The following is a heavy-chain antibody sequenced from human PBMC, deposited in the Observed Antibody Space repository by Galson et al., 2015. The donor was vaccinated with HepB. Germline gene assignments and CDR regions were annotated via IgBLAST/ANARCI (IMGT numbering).Heavy chain of an antibody. V-gene: IGHV7-4-1*02. D-gene: IGHD2-2*01. CDR2: INTNTGNP. CDR1: GYTFPNYD. CDR3: ARDPQSRVVPAATHNWFDP. J-gene: IGHJ5*02. Sequence: SVKVSCKASGYTFPNYDISWVRQAPGQGLEWMGWINTNTGNPTYAQGFTGRFVFSLDTSVSTAYLQISSLKAEDTAVYYCARDPQSRVVPAATHNWFDPWGQGTLVTVSS.